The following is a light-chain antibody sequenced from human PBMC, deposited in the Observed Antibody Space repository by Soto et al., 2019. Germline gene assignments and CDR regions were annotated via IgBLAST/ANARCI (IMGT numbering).Light chain of an antibody. CDR3: QSYDRSLTGSI. CDR1: SSNIGAGYD. CDR2: ANA. J-gene: IGLJ2*01. V-gene: IGLV1-40*01. Sequence: QSVLTQPPSVSGAPGQRVTISCTGSSSNIGAGYDVHWYQQVPGTAPKLLIYANANRPSGVPDRFSGSKSGTSASLAITGLQAEHEADYYCQSYDRSLTGSIFGGGTKLTVL.